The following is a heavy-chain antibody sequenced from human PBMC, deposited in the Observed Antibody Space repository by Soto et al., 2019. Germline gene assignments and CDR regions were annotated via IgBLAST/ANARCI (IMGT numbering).Heavy chain of an antibody. V-gene: IGHV1-18*01. CDR3: ARLSSHTVVSYFEF. D-gene: IGHD2-15*01. J-gene: IGHJ4*02. CDR2: ISGLNADT. CDR1: GYSFASYG. Sequence: QVQLVQSGAEVKKPGASVTVSCKTSGYSFASYGISWVRQAPGQGLEWMGWISGLNADTYYSHNLRGRVTLHTHTSTSTAYMELRSLGSDETAVFYCARLSSHTVVSYFEFWCQGTLVNVSS.